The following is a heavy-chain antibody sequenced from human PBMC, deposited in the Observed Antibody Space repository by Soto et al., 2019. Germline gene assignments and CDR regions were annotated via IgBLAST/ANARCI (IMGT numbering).Heavy chain of an antibody. J-gene: IGHJ4*02. V-gene: IGHV3-74*01. CDR1: GFTFGNYR. CDR2: VSPDGTTI. CDR3: VRGTAFEL. D-gene: IGHD1-7*01. Sequence: GGSLRLSCVASGFTFGNYRMDWVRQAPGKGLVWVSRVSPDGTTINYADSVKGRFTVSRDNAKNTLFLQMNTLGVEDTAVYYCVRGTAFELWGQGTLVTVSS.